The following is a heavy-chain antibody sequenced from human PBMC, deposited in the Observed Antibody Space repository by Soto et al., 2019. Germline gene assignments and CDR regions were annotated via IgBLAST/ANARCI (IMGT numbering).Heavy chain of an antibody. D-gene: IGHD2-15*01. Sequence: SETLSLTCAVYGGSFSGYYWSWIRQPPGKGLEWIGEINHSGSTNYNPSLKSRVTISVDTSKNQFSLKLSSVTAADTAVYYCARVRRDIVVVVAVSMDVWGKGTTVTVSS. CDR2: INHSGST. CDR3: ARVRRDIVVVVAVSMDV. V-gene: IGHV4-34*01. J-gene: IGHJ6*03. CDR1: GGSFSGYY.